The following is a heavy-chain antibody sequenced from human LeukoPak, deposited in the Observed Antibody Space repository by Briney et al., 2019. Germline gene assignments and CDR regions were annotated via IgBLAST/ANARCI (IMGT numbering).Heavy chain of an antibody. CDR3: ARVEGGHYDFWSGYYSSEYYFDY. V-gene: IGHV4-34*01. Sequence: SETLSLTCAVYGGSFSGYYWSWIRQPPGKGLEWIGEINHSGSTNYNPSLKSRVTISVDTSKNQFSLKLSSVTAADTAVYYCARVEGGHYDFWSGYYSSEYYFDYWGQGTLVTVSS. CDR1: GGSFSGYY. CDR2: INHSGST. J-gene: IGHJ4*02. D-gene: IGHD3-3*01.